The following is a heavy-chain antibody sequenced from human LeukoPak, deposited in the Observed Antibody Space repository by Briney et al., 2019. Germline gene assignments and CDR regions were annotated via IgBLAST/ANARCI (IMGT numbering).Heavy chain of an antibody. V-gene: IGHV3-23*01. CDR3: ALGIVVPSAYDY. D-gene: IGHD6-19*01. Sequence: GGSLRLSCAASGFTFSIYAMSWVRQAPGKGLEWVSAISGSGGSTYYADSVKGRFTISRDNSKNTLYLQMNSLRAEDTAVYYCALGIVVPSAYDYWGQGTLVTVSS. J-gene: IGHJ4*02. CDR2: ISGSGGST. CDR1: GFTFSIYA.